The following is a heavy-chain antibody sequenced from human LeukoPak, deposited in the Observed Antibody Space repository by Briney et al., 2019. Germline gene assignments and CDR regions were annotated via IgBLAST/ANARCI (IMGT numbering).Heavy chain of an antibody. CDR3: ARSRYCSSTSCMASFDY. D-gene: IGHD2-2*01. J-gene: IGHJ4*02. CDR1: GGSFSGYY. Sequence: SETLSLTYAVYGGSFSGYYWSWIRQPPGKGLEWIGEINHSGSTNYNPTLKSRVTVSVDTSKNQFSLKLSSVTAADTAVYYCARSRYCSSTSCMASFDYWVQGTLVTVSS. CDR2: INHSGST. V-gene: IGHV4-34*01.